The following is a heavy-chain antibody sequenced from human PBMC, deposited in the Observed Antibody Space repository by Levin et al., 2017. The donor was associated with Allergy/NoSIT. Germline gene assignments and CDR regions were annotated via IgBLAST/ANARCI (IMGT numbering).Heavy chain of an antibody. CDR2: ISGSGTDK. CDR3: ANSLDQKWLRDY. CDR1: GLSFSNHA. Sequence: GESLKISCAASGLSFSNHAMSWVRQAPGKGLEWVSVISGSGTDKYYADSVKGRFIISRDNSKNTLYLQMNYLRAEDTAVYYCANSLDQKWLRDYWGQGTPVTVYS. D-gene: IGHD5-18*01. V-gene: IGHV3-23*01. J-gene: IGHJ4*02.